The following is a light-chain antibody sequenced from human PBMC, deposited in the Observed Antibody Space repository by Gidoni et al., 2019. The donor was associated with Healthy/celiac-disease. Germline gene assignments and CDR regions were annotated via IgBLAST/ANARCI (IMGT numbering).Light chain of an antibody. CDR1: QSVLSSSNNKNY. V-gene: IGKV4-1*01. CDR2: WAS. CDR3: QQYYSTPLT. Sequence: TVMTQPPHSLPESLGERATINCKSSQSVLSSSNNKNYLAWYQQKPGKPPKLLIYWASTRESGVPERFSGSGSGTDFTLTISSLQAEDVAVYYCQQYYSTPLTFGGGTKVEIK. J-gene: IGKJ4*01.